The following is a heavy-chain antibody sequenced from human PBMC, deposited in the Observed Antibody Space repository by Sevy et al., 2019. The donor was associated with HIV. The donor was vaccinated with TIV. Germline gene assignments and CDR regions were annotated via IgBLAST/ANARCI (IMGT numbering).Heavy chain of an antibody. CDR2: IYYSGNT. CDR3: ARGSGMNWFDP. V-gene: IGHV4-59*01. Sequence: SETLSLTCTVSGGSISNYYCSWIRQPPGKGLEWIGHIYYSGNTEYNPSLKSRVTISADTSKNQFSLKMHSVTAADTAVYYCARGSGMNWFDPWGRGTLVTVSS. CDR1: GGSISNYY. D-gene: IGHD3-10*01. J-gene: IGHJ5*02.